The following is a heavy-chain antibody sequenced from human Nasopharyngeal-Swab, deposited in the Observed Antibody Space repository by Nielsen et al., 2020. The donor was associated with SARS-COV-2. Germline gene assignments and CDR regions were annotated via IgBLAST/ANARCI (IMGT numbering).Heavy chain of an antibody. J-gene: IGHJ6*02. D-gene: IGHD2/OR15-2a*01. CDR3: VRTSNFYGLDA. Sequence: GESLKISCAASGFTFNDYYMGWIRQAPGTGLEWISYISGGSSRVDYADSMKGRIAISRDNAKKSLYLQMNSLRDEDTALYYCVRTSNFYGLDAWGQGTTVTVSS. CDR1: GFTFNDYY. V-gene: IGHV3-11*01. CDR2: ISGGSSRV.